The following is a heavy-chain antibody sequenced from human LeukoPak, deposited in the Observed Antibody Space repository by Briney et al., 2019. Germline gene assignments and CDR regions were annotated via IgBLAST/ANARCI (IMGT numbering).Heavy chain of an antibody. D-gene: IGHD6-6*01. CDR3: ARLAARSFDY. CDR2: INHSGST. V-gene: IGHV4-34*01. CDR1: GGSFSGYY. Sequence: PSETLSLTCAVYGGSFSGYYWSWIRQPPGKGLEWIGDINHSGSTNYNPSLKSRVTISVDTSKNQFSLKLSSVTAADTAVYYCARLAARSFDYRGQGTLVTVSS. J-gene: IGHJ4*02.